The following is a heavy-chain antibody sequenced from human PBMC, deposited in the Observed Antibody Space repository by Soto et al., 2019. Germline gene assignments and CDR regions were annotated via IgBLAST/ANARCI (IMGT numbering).Heavy chain of an antibody. V-gene: IGHV3-30*18. D-gene: IGHD1-26*01. CDR3: AKDEGEWELYFDY. CDR1: GFTFSSYG. Sequence: PGGSLRLSCAASGFTFSSYGMHWVRQAPGKGLEWVAVISYDGSNKYYADSVKGRFTISRDNSKNTLYLQMNSLRAEDTAVYYCAKDEGEWELYFDYWGQGTLVTVSS. J-gene: IGHJ4*02. CDR2: ISYDGSNK.